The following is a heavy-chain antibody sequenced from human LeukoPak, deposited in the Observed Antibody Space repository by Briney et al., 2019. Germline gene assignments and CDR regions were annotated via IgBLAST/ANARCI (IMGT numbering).Heavy chain of an antibody. Sequence: GSLRLSCAASGFTFSSYSMNWVRQAPGKGLEWVSSISSSSSYIYYADSVKGRFTISRDNAKNSLYLQMNSLRAEDTAVYYCARVSTVTRLGFDYWGQGTLVTVSS. CDR3: ARVSTVTRLGFDY. CDR1: GFTFSSYS. V-gene: IGHV3-21*01. CDR2: ISSSSSYI. J-gene: IGHJ4*02. D-gene: IGHD4-17*01.